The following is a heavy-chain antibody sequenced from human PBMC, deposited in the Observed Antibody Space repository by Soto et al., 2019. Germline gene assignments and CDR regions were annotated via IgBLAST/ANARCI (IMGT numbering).Heavy chain of an antibody. D-gene: IGHD6-6*01. Sequence: PGGSLRLSCAASGFTFSSYAMSWVRQAPGKGLEWVSAISGSGGSTYYADSVKGRFTISRDNSKSTLYLQMNSLRAEDTAVYYYAKDHLQLDDYWGQGTLVTVSS. CDR3: AKDHLQLDDY. V-gene: IGHV3-23*01. CDR1: GFTFSSYA. CDR2: ISGSGGST. J-gene: IGHJ4*02.